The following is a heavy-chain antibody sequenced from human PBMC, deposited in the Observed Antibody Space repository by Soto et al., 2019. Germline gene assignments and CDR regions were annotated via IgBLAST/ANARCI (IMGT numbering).Heavy chain of an antibody. Sequence: PGGSLRLSCASSGFTFRSYTMSWVRQAPGKGLEWVSGVSWNGSSTHYADSVKGRFIISRDNSKNTLYLQMNSLRAEDTAVYYCASPGVTRPGGAYYFDYWGQGTLVTVSS. CDR2: VSWNGSST. V-gene: IGHV3-23*01. D-gene: IGHD3-10*01. CDR3: ASPGVTRPGGAYYFDY. J-gene: IGHJ4*02. CDR1: GFTFRSYT.